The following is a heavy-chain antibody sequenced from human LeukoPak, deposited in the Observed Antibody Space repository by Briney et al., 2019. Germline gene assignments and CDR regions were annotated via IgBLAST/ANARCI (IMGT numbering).Heavy chain of an antibody. Sequence: PGGSLRLSCAASGFTFSSYWMSWVCQAPGKGLEWVANIKQDGSEKYYVDSVKGRFTISRDNAKNSLYLQMNSLRAEDTAVYYCARVPYDSSGYYYLLDAFDIWGQGTVVTVSS. D-gene: IGHD3-22*01. J-gene: IGHJ3*02. CDR3: ARVPYDSSGYYYLLDAFDI. CDR1: GFTFSSYW. CDR2: IKQDGSEK. V-gene: IGHV3-7*01.